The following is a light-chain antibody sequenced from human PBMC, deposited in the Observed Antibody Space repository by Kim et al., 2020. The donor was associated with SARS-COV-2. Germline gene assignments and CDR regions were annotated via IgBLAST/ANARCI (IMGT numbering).Light chain of an antibody. CDR2: GAS. V-gene: IGKV3-20*01. J-gene: IGKJ4*01. Sequence: SPGERATPSCRASQSVGNNYLAWYQQKPGQGPRLLIHGASSRATGIPDRFSGSGSGTDFTLTIGRLEPEDFAVYYCQQYAASPLTFGGGTKVDIK. CDR3: QQYAASPLT. CDR1: QSVGNNY.